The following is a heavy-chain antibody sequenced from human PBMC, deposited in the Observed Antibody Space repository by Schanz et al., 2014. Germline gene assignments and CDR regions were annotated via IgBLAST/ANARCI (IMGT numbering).Heavy chain of an antibody. Sequence: VQLVDSGGGLVKPGGSLRLSCAASGFSFSNYSMNWVRQAPGKGLEWVANIKQDGSEKYYVDSVQGRFTISRDNAENSLYLQMNSLRAEDTAVYDCARDMTAMGESGFYYYGMDVWGQGTTATVSS. J-gene: IGHJ6*02. CDR2: IKQDGSEK. CDR1: GFSFSNYS. CDR3: ARDMTAMGESGFYYYGMDV. D-gene: IGHD2-21*02. V-gene: IGHV3-7*01.